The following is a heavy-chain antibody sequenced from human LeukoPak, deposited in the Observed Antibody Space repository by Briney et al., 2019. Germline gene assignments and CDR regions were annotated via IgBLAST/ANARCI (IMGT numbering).Heavy chain of an antibody. CDR1: GFTFSSYS. Sequence: GGSLRLSCAASGFTFSSYSMNWVRQAPGKGLEWVSSISSSSSYIYYADSVKGRFTTSRDNAKNSLYLQMNSLRAEDTAVYYCARDDVEMATIFDYWGQGTLVTVSS. CDR2: ISSSSSYI. D-gene: IGHD5-24*01. J-gene: IGHJ4*02. CDR3: ARDDVEMATIFDY. V-gene: IGHV3-21*01.